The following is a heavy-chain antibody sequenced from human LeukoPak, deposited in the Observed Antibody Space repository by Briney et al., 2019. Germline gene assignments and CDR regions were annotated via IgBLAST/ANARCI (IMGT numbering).Heavy chain of an antibody. CDR1: GYTFTGYY. V-gene: IGHV1-2*06. D-gene: IGHD3-10*01. Sequence: ASVKVSCKASGYTFTGYYMHWVRQAPGQGLEWMGRINPNSGGTNYAQKFQGRVTMTRDTSISTAYMELSRLRSDDTAVYYCATDPYYYGSGSYYKRGNWFDPWGQGTLVTVSS. CDR2: INPNSGGT. J-gene: IGHJ5*02. CDR3: ATDPYYYGSGSYYKRGNWFDP.